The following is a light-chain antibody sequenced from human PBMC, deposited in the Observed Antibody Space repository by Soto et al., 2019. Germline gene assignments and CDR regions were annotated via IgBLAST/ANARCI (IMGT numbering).Light chain of an antibody. J-gene: IGKJ2*01. V-gene: IGKV3-15*01. CDR2: GAS. Sequence: EIVMTQSPATLSVSPGERATLSCRASQSVSSNLAWYQQKPGQAPRLLIYGASTRATGIPARFSGSGSGTDFTRTISRLEPEDFAVYYCQRYGGSPLYTFGQGTKLEI. CDR3: QRYGGSPLYT. CDR1: QSVSSN.